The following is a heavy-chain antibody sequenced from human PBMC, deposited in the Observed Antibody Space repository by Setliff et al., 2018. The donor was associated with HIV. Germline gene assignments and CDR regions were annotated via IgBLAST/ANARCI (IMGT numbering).Heavy chain of an antibody. D-gene: IGHD2-21*02. CDR1: GYRFTDYW. V-gene: IGHV5-51*01. J-gene: IGHJ4*02. CDR3: AGLSVVTATRIYYFDIGWYHGLDY. CDR2: IYPGDSDT. Sequence: GESLKISCRGSGYRFTDYWIGWVRQMPGKGLEWMGIIYPGDSDTRYSPSFQGQVTISADKSISTAYLQWSSLKASDTAMYYCAGLSVVTATRIYYFDIGWYHGLDYWGQGTLVTVSS.